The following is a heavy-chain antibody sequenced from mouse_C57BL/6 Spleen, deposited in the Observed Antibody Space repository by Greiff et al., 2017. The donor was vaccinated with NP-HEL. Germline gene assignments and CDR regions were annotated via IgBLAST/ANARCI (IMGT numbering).Heavy chain of an antibody. CDR2: IRNKANNHAT. D-gene: IGHD1-1*01. J-gene: IGHJ1*03. CDR1: GFTFSDAW. CDR3: TRPGTTVVADWYFDV. V-gene: IGHV6-6*01. Sequence: EVKVEESGGGLVQPGGSMKLSCAASGFTFSDAWMDWVRQSPEKGLEWVAEIRNKANNHATYYAESVKGRFTISRDDSKSSVYLQMNSLRAEDTGIYYCTRPGTTVVADWYFDVWGTGTTVTVSS.